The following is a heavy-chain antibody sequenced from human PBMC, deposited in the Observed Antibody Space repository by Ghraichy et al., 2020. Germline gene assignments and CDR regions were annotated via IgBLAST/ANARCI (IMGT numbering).Heavy chain of an antibody. J-gene: IGHJ4*02. D-gene: IGHD2-15*01. Sequence: TLSRTCAVYGGSFSGYYWSWIRQPPGKGLEWIGEINHSGSTNYNPSLKSRVTISVDTSKNQFSLKLSSVTAADTAVYYCARCRGGGGSCSFDYWGQGTLVTVSS. CDR1: GGSFSGYY. V-gene: IGHV4-34*01. CDR2: INHSGST. CDR3: ARCRGGGGSCSFDY.